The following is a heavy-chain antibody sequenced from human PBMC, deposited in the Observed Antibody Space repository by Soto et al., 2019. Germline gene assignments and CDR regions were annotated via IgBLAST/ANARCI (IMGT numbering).Heavy chain of an antibody. CDR3: ARGGGYFDWPDAPFDY. V-gene: IGHV4-31*03. Sequence: QVQLQESGPGLVKPSQTLSLTCTVSGGSISSGGYYWSWIRQHPGKGLEWIGYIYYSGSTYYNPSLKSRVTISVDTSKNQFSLKLSSVTAADTAVYYCARGGGYFDWPDAPFDYWGQGTLVTVSS. J-gene: IGHJ4*02. CDR2: IYYSGST. D-gene: IGHD3-9*01. CDR1: GGSISSGGYY.